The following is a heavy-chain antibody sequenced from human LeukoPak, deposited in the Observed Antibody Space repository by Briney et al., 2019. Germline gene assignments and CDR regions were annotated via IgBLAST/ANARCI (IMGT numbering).Heavy chain of an antibody. V-gene: IGHV1-2*02. CDR2: INPNSGGT. CDR3: ASHSPYSSSPYYYYYYMDV. D-gene: IGHD6-6*01. Sequence: GASVKVSCKASGYTFTGYYMHWVRQAPGQGLEWMGWINPNSGGTNYAQKFQGRVTMTRDTSISTAYMELSRLRSDDTAVYYCASHSPYSSSPYYYYYYMDVWGKGTTVTVSS. J-gene: IGHJ6*03. CDR1: GYTFTGYY.